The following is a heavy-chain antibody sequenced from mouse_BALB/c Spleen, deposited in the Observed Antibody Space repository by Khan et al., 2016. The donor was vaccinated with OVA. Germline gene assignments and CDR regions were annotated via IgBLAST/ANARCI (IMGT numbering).Heavy chain of an antibody. CDR1: GFAFSSYD. CDR3: TRPHYYGSNYYFDY. CDR2: ISTGGNKT. Sequence: EVELVESGGGLVKPGGSLKLSCAASGFAFSSYDMSWVRQTPEKRLAWVAFISTGGNKTYYPDSVKGRFTISRDNAKNTLYLQMSSLKSEDTAMYYCTRPHYYGSNYYFDYWGQGTPLTVSS. D-gene: IGHD1-1*01. J-gene: IGHJ2*01. V-gene: IGHV5-12-1*01.